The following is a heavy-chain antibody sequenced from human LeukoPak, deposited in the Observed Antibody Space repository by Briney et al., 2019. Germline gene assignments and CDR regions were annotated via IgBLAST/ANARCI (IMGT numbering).Heavy chain of an antibody. CDR3: ARNFGGNSGLYYYYGMDV. CDR1: GFTFSSYG. V-gene: IGHV3-30*03. Sequence: GGSLRLSCAASGFTFSSYGMHWVRQAPSKGLEWVAVISYDGSNKYYADSVKGRFTISRDNSKNTLYLQMNSLRAEDTAVYYCARNFGGNSGLYYYYGMDVWGQGTTVTVSS. J-gene: IGHJ6*02. D-gene: IGHD4-23*01. CDR2: ISYDGSNK.